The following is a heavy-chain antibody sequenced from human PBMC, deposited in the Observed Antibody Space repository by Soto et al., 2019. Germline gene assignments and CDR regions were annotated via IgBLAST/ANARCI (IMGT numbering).Heavy chain of an antibody. CDR2: INHSGST. J-gene: IGHJ4*02. Sequence: SETLSLTCAVYGGSFSGYYWSWIRQPPGKGLEWIGEINHSGSTNYNPSLKSRVTISVDTSKNQFSLKLSSVTAADTAVYYCALWVTGYYGDYNFDYWGQGTLVTVSS. V-gene: IGHV4-34*01. CDR3: ALWVTGYYGDYNFDY. D-gene: IGHD4-17*01. CDR1: GGSFSGYY.